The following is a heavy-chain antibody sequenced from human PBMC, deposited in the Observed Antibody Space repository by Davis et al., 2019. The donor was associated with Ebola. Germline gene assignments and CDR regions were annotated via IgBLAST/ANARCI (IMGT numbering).Heavy chain of an antibody. D-gene: IGHD2-2*01. CDR1: GGPFSGYY. V-gene: IGHV4-34*01. CDR2: INHSGST. Sequence: PSETLSLTCAVYGGPFSGYYWSWIRQSPGKGLEWIGEINHSGSTNYNPSLKSRVIISVDTSKNQVSLKLTSVTAADTAVYYCASQPGYCSSTSCPHWYFDLWGRGTLVTVSS. J-gene: IGHJ2*01. CDR3: ASQPGYCSSTSCPHWYFDL.